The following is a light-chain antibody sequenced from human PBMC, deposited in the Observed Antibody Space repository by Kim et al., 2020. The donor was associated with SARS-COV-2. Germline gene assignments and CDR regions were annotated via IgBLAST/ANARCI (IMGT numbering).Light chain of an antibody. Sequence: EIVLTQSPATLSLSPGERATLSCRASQSVSSHVAWYQQKFGQAPRLLIYDASNRATGIPARFSGSGSGTDFTLTISSLEPEYFAVYYCQQRNIWPRTFGQGTKVDIK. CDR3: QQRNIWPRT. V-gene: IGKV3-11*01. CDR1: QSVSSH. J-gene: IGKJ1*01. CDR2: DAS.